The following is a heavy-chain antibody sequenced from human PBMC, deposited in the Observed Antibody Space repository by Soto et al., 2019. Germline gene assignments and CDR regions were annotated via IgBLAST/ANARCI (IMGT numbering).Heavy chain of an antibody. J-gene: IGHJ4*02. CDR3: ARGPHLHDYGDYVLNY. V-gene: IGHV4-31*03. Sequence: SETLSLTCTVSGGSISSGGYYWSWIRQHPGKGLEWIGYIYYSGSTYYNPSLKSRVTISVDTSKNQFSLKLSSVTAADTAVYYCARGPHLHDYGDYVLNYWGQGTLVTVSS. CDR2: IYYSGST. CDR1: GGSISSGGYY. D-gene: IGHD4-17*01.